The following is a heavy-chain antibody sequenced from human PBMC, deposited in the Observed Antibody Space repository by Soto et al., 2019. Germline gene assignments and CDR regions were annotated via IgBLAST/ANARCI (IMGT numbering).Heavy chain of an antibody. CDR1: GYNFLDYG. V-gene: IGHV1-18*01. CDR3: ARGRTVSSIGPLLV. J-gene: IGHJ1*01. CDR2: VSPKSGNT. Sequence: QIQLVQSGAEVKKPGASVKVSCKASGYNFLDYGVIWVRQAPDQGLGWRGWVSPKSGNTDYARKVQGRVTMTTDISTSTAYMELRGLISDDTGVYYCARGRTVSSIGPLLVWGQGTLVSVSS. D-gene: IGHD1-1*01.